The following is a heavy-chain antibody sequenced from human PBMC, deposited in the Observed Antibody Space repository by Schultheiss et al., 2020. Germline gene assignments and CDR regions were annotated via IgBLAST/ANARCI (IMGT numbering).Heavy chain of an antibody. D-gene: IGHD3-16*01. CDR2: ISYDGSNK. CDR3: AKVGGVGFFDY. CDR1: GFTFSSYG. J-gene: IGHJ4*02. Sequence: GGSLRLSCAASGFTFSSYGMHWVRQAPGKGLEWVAVISYDGSNKYYADSVKGRFTISRDNSKNTLYLQMNSLRAEDTAVYYCAKVGGVGFFDYWGQGTLVTVSS. V-gene: IGHV3-30*18.